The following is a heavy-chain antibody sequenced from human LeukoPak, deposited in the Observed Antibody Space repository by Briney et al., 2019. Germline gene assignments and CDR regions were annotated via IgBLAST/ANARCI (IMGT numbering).Heavy chain of an antibody. CDR1: GFTFSDHY. Sequence: PGGSLRLSCAASGFTFSDHYMDWVRQAPGEGREWVGRTRNKANTYTTEYAAAVKGRFTSSRVDSKNSLYLQINSLKTEQTAVYYCARGRVYYDLLTGYYPWSYYFDYWGRGTLVTVSS. D-gene: IGHD3-9*01. CDR3: ARGRVYYDLLTGYYPWSYYFDY. V-gene: IGHV3-72*01. J-gene: IGHJ4*02. CDR2: TRNKANTYTT.